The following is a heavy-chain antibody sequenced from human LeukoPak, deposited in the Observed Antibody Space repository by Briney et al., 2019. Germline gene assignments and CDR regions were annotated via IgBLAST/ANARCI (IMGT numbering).Heavy chain of an antibody. V-gene: IGHV1-46*01. CDR3: AREKMGDMYFDY. D-gene: IGHD3-16*01. Sequence: ASVKVSFKASGYTVSRYNMHLVRQAPGQGLEWVGRIHSGDGSTHYAQKFQGRVTMTSDLSTNTVYMEVSSLTSEDTAVYYCAREKMGDMYFDYWGQGTLVTVSS. J-gene: IGHJ4*02. CDR2: IHSGDGST. CDR1: GYTVSRYN.